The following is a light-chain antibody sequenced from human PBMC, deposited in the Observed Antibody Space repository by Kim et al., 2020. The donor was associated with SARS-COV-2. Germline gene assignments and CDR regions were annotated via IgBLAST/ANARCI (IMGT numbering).Light chain of an antibody. Sequence: GASVKLTCTLTSGNSNYAIAWHQQRPEKGPRYLMKVKSDSGHTRGDGIPDRFSASSSGAERYLTISNLRSEYEADYYYQTWGTGMVFGGGTQLTVL. CDR2: VKSDSGH. CDR1: SGNSNYA. CDR3: QTWGTGMV. J-gene: IGLJ2*01. V-gene: IGLV4-69*01.